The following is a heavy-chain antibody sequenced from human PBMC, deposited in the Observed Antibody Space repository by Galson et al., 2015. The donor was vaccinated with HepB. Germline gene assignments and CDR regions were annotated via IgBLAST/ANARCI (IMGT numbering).Heavy chain of an antibody. CDR2: ISPYNGNT. V-gene: IGHV1-18*04. J-gene: IGHJ4*02. CDR1: GYTFNIYG. D-gene: IGHD5-18*01. Sequence: SVKVSCKASGYTFNIYGISWMRQAPGQGLEWMGWISPYNGNTNYAQNFQGRVTMTTDTSTSTAYMELRSLRSNDTAVYYCARDVAIQPWLSGYFDYWGQGTLVTVSS. CDR3: ARDVAIQPWLSGYFDY.